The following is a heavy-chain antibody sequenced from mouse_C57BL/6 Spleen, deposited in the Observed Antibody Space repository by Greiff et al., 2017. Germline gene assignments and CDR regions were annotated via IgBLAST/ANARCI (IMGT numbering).Heavy chain of an antibody. D-gene: IGHD3-3*01. CDR2: IDPSDSET. Sequence: QVQLQQPGTELVKPGASVKLSCKASGYTFTSYWMHWVKQRPIQGLEWIGNIDPSDSETHYNQKFKDKATLTVDKSSSTAYMQLSSLTSEDSAVYYGARRGDSWFAYWGQGTLVTVSA. V-gene: IGHV1-52*01. J-gene: IGHJ3*01. CDR1: GYTFTSYW. CDR3: ARRGDSWFAY.